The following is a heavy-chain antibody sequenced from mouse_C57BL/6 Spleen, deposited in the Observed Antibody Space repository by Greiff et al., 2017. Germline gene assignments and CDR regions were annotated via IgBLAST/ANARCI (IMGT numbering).Heavy chain of an antibody. D-gene: IGHD1-1*01. CDR2: ISDGGSYT. Sequence: EVKLEESGGGLVKPGGSLKLSCAASGFTFSSYAMSWVRQTPEKRLEWVATISDGGSYTYYPDNVKGRFTISRDNAKNNLYLQMSHLKSEDTAMYYCARGEDYGSWYFDVWGTGTTVTVSS. V-gene: IGHV5-4*03. CDR1: GFTFSSYA. CDR3: ARGEDYGSWYFDV. J-gene: IGHJ1*03.